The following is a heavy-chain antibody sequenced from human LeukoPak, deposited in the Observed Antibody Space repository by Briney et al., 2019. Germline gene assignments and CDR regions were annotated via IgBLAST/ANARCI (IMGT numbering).Heavy chain of an antibody. V-gene: IGHV3-23*01. Sequence: LGGSLRLSCVASGFSFNNYAMNWVRQAPGKGLEWVSLIIGSSGSTFYADSVKGRFTISRDKSKNTLYLQMTSLRAEGTAVYYCAKGAYDYIEIAYDYWGQGSLVTVSS. CDR3: AKGAYDYIEIAYDY. CDR1: GFSFNNYA. J-gene: IGHJ4*02. D-gene: IGHD5-12*01. CDR2: IIGSSGST.